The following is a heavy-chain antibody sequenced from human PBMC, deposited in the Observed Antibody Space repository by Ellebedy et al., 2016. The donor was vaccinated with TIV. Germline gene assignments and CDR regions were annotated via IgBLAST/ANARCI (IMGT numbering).Heavy chain of an antibody. D-gene: IGHD6-13*01. V-gene: IGHV6-1*01. CDR3: ARGHSSSWSLSYNWFDP. Sequence: SQTLSLTCAISGDSVSSISAAWDWIRQSPSRGLEWLGRTYYRSKWYNDYAVSVKSRITINPDTSKNQFSLQLNSLTPEDTAVYYCARGHSSSWSLSYNWFDPWGQGTLVTVSS. CDR2: TYYRSKWYN. CDR1: GDSVSSISAA. J-gene: IGHJ5*02.